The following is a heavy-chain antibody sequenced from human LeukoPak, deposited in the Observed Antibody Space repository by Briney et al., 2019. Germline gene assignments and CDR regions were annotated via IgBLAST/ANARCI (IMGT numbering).Heavy chain of an antibody. CDR3: ARGLGDYYDTSDFYYAVPAH. Sequence: ASVKVSCKASGYTFTSYDITWVRQAPGQGLEWMGWMNPNSGDTAYAQKFQGRDAMTRDTSISTAYMELSSLRSEDTAVYYCARGLGDYYDTSDFYYAVPAHWGQGTLVTVSS. CDR1: GYTFTSYD. V-gene: IGHV1-8*02. D-gene: IGHD3-22*01. J-gene: IGHJ4*02. CDR2: MNPNSGDT.